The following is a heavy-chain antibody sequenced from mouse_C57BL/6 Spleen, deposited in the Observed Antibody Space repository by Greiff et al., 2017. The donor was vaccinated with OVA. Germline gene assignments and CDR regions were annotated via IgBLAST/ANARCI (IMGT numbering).Heavy chain of an antibody. CDR3: ARLRLGGFAY. J-gene: IGHJ3*01. V-gene: IGHV5-9*01. Sequence: EVHLVESGGGLVKPGGSLKLSCAASGFTFSSYTMSWVRQTPEKRLEWVATISGGGGNTYYPDSVKGRFTISRDNAKNTLYLQMSSLRSEDTALYYCARLRLGGFAYWGQGTLVTVSA. D-gene: IGHD2-12*01. CDR2: ISGGGGNT. CDR1: GFTFSSYT.